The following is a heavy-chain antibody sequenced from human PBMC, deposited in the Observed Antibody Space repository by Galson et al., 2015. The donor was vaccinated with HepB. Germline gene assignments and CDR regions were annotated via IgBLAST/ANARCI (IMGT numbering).Heavy chain of an antibody. CDR2: IYSGGST. J-gene: IGHJ6*02. Sequence: SLRLSCAASGFTVSSSYMSWVRQAPGKGLEWVSVIYSGGSTYYADSVKGRFTIYRDKSKSTLYLQMNSLRAEDTAVYYCARAILSLRIAVAGPVYGMDVWGQGTTVTVSS. CDR3: ARAILSLRIAVAGPVYGMDV. D-gene: IGHD6-19*01. V-gene: IGHV3-66*01. CDR1: GFTVSSSY.